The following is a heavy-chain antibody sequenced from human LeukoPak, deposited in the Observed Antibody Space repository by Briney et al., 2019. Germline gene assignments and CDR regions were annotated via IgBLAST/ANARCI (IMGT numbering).Heavy chain of an antibody. CDR2: IYHSGSS. D-gene: IGHD3-10*01. CDR3: AREGSYGSGSYYA. Sequence: SGTLSLTCAVSGGSISSSNWWSWVRQPPGKGLEWIGEIYHSGSSNYNPSLKSRVTISVDKSKNQFSLKLSSVTAADTAVYYCAREGSYGSGSYYAWGQGTLVTVSS. CDR1: GGSISSSNW. V-gene: IGHV4-4*02. J-gene: IGHJ5*02.